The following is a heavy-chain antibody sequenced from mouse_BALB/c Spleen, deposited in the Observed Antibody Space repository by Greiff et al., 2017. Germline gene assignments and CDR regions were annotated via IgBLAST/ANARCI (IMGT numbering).Heavy chain of an antibody. V-gene: IGHV3-2*02. J-gene: IGHJ4*01. CDR3: ARCGYYDAMDY. CDR1: GYSITSDYA. Sequence: EVQGVESGPGLVKPSQSLSLTCTVTGYSITSDYAWNWIRQFPGNKLEWMGYISYSGSTSYNPSLKSRISITRDTSKNQFFLQLNSVTTEDTATYYCARCGYYDAMDYWGQGTSVTVSS. D-gene: IGHD2-3*01. CDR2: ISYSGST.